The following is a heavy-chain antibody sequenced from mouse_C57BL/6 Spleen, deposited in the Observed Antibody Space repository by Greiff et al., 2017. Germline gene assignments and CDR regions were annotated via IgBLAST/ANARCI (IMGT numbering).Heavy chain of an antibody. CDR1: GYTFTDYE. J-gene: IGHJ3*01. D-gene: IGHD2-3*01. Sequence: QVQLQQSGAELVRPGASVTLSCKASGYTFTDYEMHWVKQTPVHGLEWIGAIDPETGGTAYNQKFKGKAILTADKSSSTADMELRSLTSEDAAVYYCRFWDGYYGFAYWGQGTLVTVSA. V-gene: IGHV1-15*01. CDR2: IDPETGGT. CDR3: RFWDGYYGFAY.